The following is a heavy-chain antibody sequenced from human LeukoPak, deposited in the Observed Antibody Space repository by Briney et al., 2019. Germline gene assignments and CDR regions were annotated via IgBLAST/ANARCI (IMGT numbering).Heavy chain of an antibody. CDR1: GGSISSYY. J-gene: IGHJ4*02. CDR3: WRECVYSGRLWYFDY. D-gene: IGHD4-23*01. V-gene: IGHV4-59*01. CDR2: ISYSGST. Sequence: SETLSLTCTVSGGSISSYYWSWIRQPPGKGLEWIASISYSGSTLYNPSLKSRVTISVDTSKNQFSLTVNSVTAADTAVYYCWRECVYSGRLWYFDYWGQGTQVTVSS.